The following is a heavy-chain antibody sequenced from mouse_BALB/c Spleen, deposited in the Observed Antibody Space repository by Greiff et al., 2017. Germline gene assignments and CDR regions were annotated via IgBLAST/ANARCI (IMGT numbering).Heavy chain of an antibody. CDR2: IRNKANGYTT. CDR3: ARDRNFTLYAMDY. J-gene: IGHJ4*01. V-gene: IGHV7-3*02. CDR1: GFTFTDYY. Sequence: EVMLVESGGGLVQPGGSLRLSCATSGFTFTDYYMSWVRQPPGKALEWLGFIRNKANGYTTEYSASVKGRFTISRDNSQSILYLQMNTLRAEDSATYYCARDRNFTLYAMDYWGQGTSVTVSS.